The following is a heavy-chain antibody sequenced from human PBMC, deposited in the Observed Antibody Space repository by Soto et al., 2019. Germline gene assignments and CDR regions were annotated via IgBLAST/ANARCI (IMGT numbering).Heavy chain of an antibody. CDR2: ITGSGSDT. CDR3: ANDVGSNWGNEYFQY. J-gene: IGHJ1*01. D-gene: IGHD7-27*01. V-gene: IGHV3-23*01. CDR1: GFTFSSYA. Sequence: EVQLLESGGGLVQPGGSLRLSCAASGFTFSSYAMSWVRQAPGKGLEWVSLITGSGSDTYYTDSVKGRFNISRDNSKNTLFLQMNSLRSDDTAVYHCANDVGSNWGNEYFQYWGQGTLVTVSS.